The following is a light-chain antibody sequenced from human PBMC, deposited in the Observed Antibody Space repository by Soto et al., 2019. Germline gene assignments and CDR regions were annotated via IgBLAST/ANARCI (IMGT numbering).Light chain of an antibody. CDR2: EVI. J-gene: IGLJ2*01. Sequence: QSALTQPASVSGSPGQSITISCTGTSSDVGNYNLVSWYQQHPGKAPKLMIYEVIKRPSGVSNRFSGSKSGNTASLTISGIQAEDEADYYCYSYAGSSTSVFGGGTKLTV. CDR1: SSDVGNYNL. CDR3: YSYAGSSTSV. V-gene: IGLV2-23*02.